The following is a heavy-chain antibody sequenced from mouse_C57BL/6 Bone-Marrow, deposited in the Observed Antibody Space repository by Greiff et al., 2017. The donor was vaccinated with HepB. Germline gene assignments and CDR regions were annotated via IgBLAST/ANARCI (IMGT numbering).Heavy chain of an antibody. V-gene: IGHV1-61*01. CDR2: IYPSDSET. D-gene: IGHD2-5*01. J-gene: IGHJ2*01. CDR1: GYTFTSYW. Sequence: VQLQQPGAELVRPGSSVKLSCKASGYTFTSYWMDWVKQRPGQGLERIGNIYPSDSETHYNQKFKDKATLTVDKSSSTAYMQLSSLTSEDSAVYYCARRGTYSNPDYWGQGTTLTVSS. CDR3: ARRGTYSNPDY.